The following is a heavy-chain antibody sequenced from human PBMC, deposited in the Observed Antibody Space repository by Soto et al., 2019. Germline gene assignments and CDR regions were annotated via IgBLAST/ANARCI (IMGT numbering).Heavy chain of an antibody. D-gene: IGHD3-10*01. J-gene: IGHJ4*02. CDR2: ISHDGTSR. CDR1: GFTFNIYA. CDR3: VRSSGVPTPDFAY. V-gene: IGHV3-30-3*01. Sequence: QVRLVESGGGVVQPGRSLRLSCAASGFTFNIYAMHWVRQAPGKGLEWVAVISHDGTSRYYADSVKGRVTISRDNSKSMVFVQMNSLGLEDTAVYYCVRSSGVPTPDFAYWGQGTLVTVSS.